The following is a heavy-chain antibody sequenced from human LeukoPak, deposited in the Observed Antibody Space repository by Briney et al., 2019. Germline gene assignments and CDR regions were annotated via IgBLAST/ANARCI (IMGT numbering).Heavy chain of an antibody. Sequence: PGGSLRLSCAASGFTFSSYGMSWVRQAPGKGLEWVSAISGSGGSTYYADSVKGRFTISRDNSKNTLYLQMNSLRAEDTAVYYCARYGGYDSPLDYWGQGTLVTVSS. J-gene: IGHJ4*02. D-gene: IGHD5-12*01. CDR2: ISGSGGST. V-gene: IGHV3-23*01. CDR3: ARYGGYDSPLDY. CDR1: GFTFSSYG.